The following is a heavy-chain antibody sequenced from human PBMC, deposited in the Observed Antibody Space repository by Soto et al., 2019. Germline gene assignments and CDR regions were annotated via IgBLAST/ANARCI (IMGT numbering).Heavy chain of an antibody. Sequence: QVQLQESGPGLVKPSETLSLTCTVSGGSISSYYWSWIRQPPGKGLEWIGYIYYSGSTNYNPSLKSRVPISVDTSKNQFSLKLSSVTAADTAVYYCARIAAAGPGNWFDPWGQGTLVTVSS. CDR1: GGSISSYY. D-gene: IGHD6-13*01. CDR3: ARIAAAGPGNWFDP. V-gene: IGHV4-59*01. J-gene: IGHJ5*02. CDR2: IYYSGST.